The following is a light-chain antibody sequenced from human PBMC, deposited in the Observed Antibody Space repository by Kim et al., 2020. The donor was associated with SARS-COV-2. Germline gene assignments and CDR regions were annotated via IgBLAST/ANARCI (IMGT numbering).Light chain of an antibody. V-gene: IGKV1-9*01. CDR3: QQLNSYPSIT. CDR2: AAS. Sequence: SVGDRVPISCRASQRIRSYFAWYQQKPGKAPKLLVYAASTLQSGVPSRFSGSGSGTDFTLTISSLQAEDFATYYYQQLNSYPSITFGQGTRLEIK. J-gene: IGKJ5*01. CDR1: QRIRSY.